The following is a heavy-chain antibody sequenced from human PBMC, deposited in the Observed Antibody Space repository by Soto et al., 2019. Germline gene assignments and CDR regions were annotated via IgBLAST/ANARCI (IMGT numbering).Heavy chain of an antibody. CDR3: ARDRSSCWTPHYYYYSGIAL. CDR2: IKQDGSEK. Sequence: GGSLRLSCAASGFTFSSYWMSWVRQAPGKGLEWVANIKQDGSEKYYVDSVKGRFTISRDNAKNSLYLQMNSLRAEDTAVYYCARDRSSCWTPHYYYYSGIALWGQGTTVTVSS. J-gene: IGHJ6*02. D-gene: IGHD6-19*01. V-gene: IGHV3-7*01. CDR1: GFTFSSYW.